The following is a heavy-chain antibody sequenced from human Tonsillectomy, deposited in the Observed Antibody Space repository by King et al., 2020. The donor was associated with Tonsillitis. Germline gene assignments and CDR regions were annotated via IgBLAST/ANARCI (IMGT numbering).Heavy chain of an antibody. V-gene: IGHV3-30*03. CDR2: ISYDGSDE. D-gene: IGHD4-23*01. Sequence: QVQLVESGGGVVQPGRSLRLSCAASGFTFSTYGMHWVRQAPGKGLEWLAVISYDGSDEYYADSVRGRFTISRDNSKNTLYVQMTSLRADDTAVYYCAATRGVAWELDYWGQGTLVTVSS. CDR1: GFTFSTYG. CDR3: AATRGVAWELDY. J-gene: IGHJ4*02.